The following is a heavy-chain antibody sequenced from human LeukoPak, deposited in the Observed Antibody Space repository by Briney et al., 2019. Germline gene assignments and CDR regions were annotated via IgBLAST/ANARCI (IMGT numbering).Heavy chain of an antibody. CDR1: GFTFTSSA. Sequence: SVKVSCKASGFTFTSSAVQWVRQARGQRLEWIGWIVVGSGNTNYAQKFQERATITRDMSTSTAYMELSSLRSEDTAVYYCAALYYYDSSGYSFPFDYWGQGTLVTVSS. V-gene: IGHV1-58*01. D-gene: IGHD3-22*01. CDR3: AALYYYDSSGYSFPFDY. CDR2: IVVGSGNT. J-gene: IGHJ4*02.